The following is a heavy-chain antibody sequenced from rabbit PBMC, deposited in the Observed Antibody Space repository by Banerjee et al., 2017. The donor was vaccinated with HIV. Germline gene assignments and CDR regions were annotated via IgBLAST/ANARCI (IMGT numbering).Heavy chain of an antibody. Sequence: QSLEESGGDLVKPGGSLTLTCTASGFSFSSTYWICWVRQAPGKGLEWIACIYTGSGNTYYASWAKGRFTISKTSSTTVPLQMTSLTAADTATYFCARAYTNSDDYWDLWGQGTLVTVS. CDR3: ARAYTNSDDYWDL. D-gene: IGHD1-1*01. V-gene: IGHV1S40*01. J-gene: IGHJ4*01. CDR1: GFSFSSTYW. CDR2: IYTGSGNT.